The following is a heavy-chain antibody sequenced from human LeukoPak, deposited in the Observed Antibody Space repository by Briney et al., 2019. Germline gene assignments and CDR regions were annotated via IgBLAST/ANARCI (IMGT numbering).Heavy chain of an antibody. CDR2: ISYDGSNK. D-gene: IGHD7-27*01. Sequence: GGSLRLSCATSGFTFSSYAMHWVRQAPGKGLEWVAVISYDGSNKYYADSVKGRFTISRDNSKNTLYLQMNSLRAEDTAVYYCARDPPGDYYGMDVWGQGTTVTVSS. CDR3: ARDPPGDYYGMDV. V-gene: IGHV3-30-3*01. CDR1: GFTFSSYA. J-gene: IGHJ6*02.